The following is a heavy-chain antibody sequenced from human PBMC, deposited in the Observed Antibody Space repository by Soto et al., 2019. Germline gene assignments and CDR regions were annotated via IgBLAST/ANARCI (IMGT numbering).Heavy chain of an antibody. Sequence: EVQLVESGGGLVQPGGSLRLSCAASGFTFKIYWMGWARQAPGKGPEWVANIKYDDSEKNYVESVKGRFTISRDNTQNSLHLQMDSLRAEDTAVYYCARLLRYEDSGYRPLDNWGQGTLVTVSS. CDR3: ARLLRYEDSGYRPLDN. D-gene: IGHD5-12*01. V-gene: IGHV3-7*01. CDR1: GFTFKIYW. CDR2: IKYDDSEK. J-gene: IGHJ4*02.